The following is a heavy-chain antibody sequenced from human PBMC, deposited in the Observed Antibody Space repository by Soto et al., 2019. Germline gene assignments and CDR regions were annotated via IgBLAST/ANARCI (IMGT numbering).Heavy chain of an antibody. V-gene: IGHV3-30-3*01. CDR1: GFTFSSYV. D-gene: IGHD6-19*01. Sequence: QVQLVESGGGVVQPGRSLRLSCEASGFTFSSYVMHWARQAPGKGLEWVAFILFDGTNKYYADSVKGRFTISRDNSKDTLYLQMNSLRSEDTAVYYCARDRAVAGVSRSFDYCGHGTLVTVSS. CDR2: ILFDGTNK. CDR3: ARDRAVAGVSRSFDY. J-gene: IGHJ4*01.